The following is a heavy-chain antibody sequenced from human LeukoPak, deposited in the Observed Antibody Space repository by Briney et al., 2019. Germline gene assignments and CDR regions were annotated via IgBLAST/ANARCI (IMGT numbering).Heavy chain of an antibody. J-gene: IGHJ6*03. CDR3: ARSLRARGVPDYMDV. CDR2: ISGSGGST. Sequence: GGTLRLSCAASGFTFSSYGMSWVRQAPGKGLEWVSAISGSGGSTYYADTVKGRFTISRDNSKNMVYLQMNSLRAEDTAVYYCARSLRARGVPDYMDVWGKGTTVTISS. V-gene: IGHV3-23*01. D-gene: IGHD3-10*01. CDR1: GFTFSSYG.